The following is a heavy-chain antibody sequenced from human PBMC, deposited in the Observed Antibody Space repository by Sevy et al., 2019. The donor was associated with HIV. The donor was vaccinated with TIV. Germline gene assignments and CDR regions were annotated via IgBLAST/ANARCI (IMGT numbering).Heavy chain of an antibody. CDR1: GFTFSNAW. J-gene: IGHJ4*02. Sequence: GGYLRLSCAASGFTFSNAWMSWVRQAPGKGLEWVGRIKSKTDGGTTDYAAPVKGRFTISRDDSKNTLYLQMNSLKTEDTAVYYCTTDLRNYYDSSGYYPVFDYWGQGTLVTVSS. CDR2: IKSKTDGGTT. D-gene: IGHD3-22*01. V-gene: IGHV3-15*01. CDR3: TTDLRNYYDSSGYYPVFDY.